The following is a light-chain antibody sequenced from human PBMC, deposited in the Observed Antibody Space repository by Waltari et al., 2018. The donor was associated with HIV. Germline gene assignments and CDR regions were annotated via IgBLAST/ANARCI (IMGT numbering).Light chain of an antibody. Sequence: QSVLTQPPSVSAAPGQKVTISCSGDHSNVPNNFVSWYQQLPGRAPRLLIYDNEKRPSGIPDRFSAFKAGMSATLVITGLQIVDETDYYCGTWDSSLSLYVFGTGTTVAVL. CDR1: HSNVPNNF. V-gene: IGLV1-51*01. CDR2: DNE. J-gene: IGLJ1*01. CDR3: GTWDSSLSLYV.